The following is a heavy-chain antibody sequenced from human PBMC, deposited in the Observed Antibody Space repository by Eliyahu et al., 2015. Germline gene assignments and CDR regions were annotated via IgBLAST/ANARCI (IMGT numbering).Heavy chain of an antibody. CDR1: GGSISSYY. D-gene: IGHD5-12*01. V-gene: IGHV4-59*01. CDR2: IYYSGST. Sequence: QVQLQESGPGLVKPSETLSLTCXVXGGSISSYYWSWIRQPPGKGLEWIGYIYYSGSTNYNPSLKSRVTISVDTSKNQFSLKLSSVTAADTAVYYCANIGDSGYDHYWGQGTLVTVSS. CDR3: ANIGDSGYDHY. J-gene: IGHJ4*02.